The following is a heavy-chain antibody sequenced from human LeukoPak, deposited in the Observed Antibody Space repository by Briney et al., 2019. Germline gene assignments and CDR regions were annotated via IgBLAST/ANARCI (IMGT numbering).Heavy chain of an antibody. Sequence: PSETLSLTCNVSGASISSSSYYWGWIRQPPGKGLEWIGSIYYSGSTYYNPSLKSRVTISVDTSKNQFSLKLSSVTAADTAVYYCARQCSSTSCYSHASVDPWGQGTLVTVSS. J-gene: IGHJ5*02. V-gene: IGHV4-39*01. CDR3: ARQCSSTSCYSHASVDP. D-gene: IGHD2-2*01. CDR2: IYYSGST. CDR1: GASISSSSYY.